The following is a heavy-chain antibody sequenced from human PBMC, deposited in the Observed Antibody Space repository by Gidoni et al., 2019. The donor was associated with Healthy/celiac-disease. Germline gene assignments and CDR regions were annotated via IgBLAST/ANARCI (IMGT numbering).Heavy chain of an antibody. CDR3: AKDSDYGDKSQFDY. Sequence: EVQRLESGGGLVQPGGSLRLSCPPSGSPFTSYAMRWVRQAPGKGLEWVSAISGSGGSTYYADSVKGRFTISRDNSKNTLYLQMNSLRAEDTAVYYCAKDSDYGDKSQFDYWGQGTLVTVSS. CDR2: ISGSGGST. J-gene: IGHJ4*02. V-gene: IGHV3-23*01. CDR1: GSPFTSYA. D-gene: IGHD4-17*01.